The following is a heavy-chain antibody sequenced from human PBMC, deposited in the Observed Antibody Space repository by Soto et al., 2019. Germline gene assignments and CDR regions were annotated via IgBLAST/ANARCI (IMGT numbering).Heavy chain of an antibody. CDR3: ARDQYDFWSGYYMDV. V-gene: IGHV3-11*01. Sequence: GGSLRLSCAASGFTFSDHYMSWVRQAPGKGLEWVAYIASSGPNIYYADSVKGRFAISRDNANNSLFLQTNSLRAEDTAVYYCARDQYDFWSGYYMDVWGKGTTVTVSS. CDR1: GFTFSDHY. CDR2: IASSGPNI. J-gene: IGHJ6*03. D-gene: IGHD3-3*01.